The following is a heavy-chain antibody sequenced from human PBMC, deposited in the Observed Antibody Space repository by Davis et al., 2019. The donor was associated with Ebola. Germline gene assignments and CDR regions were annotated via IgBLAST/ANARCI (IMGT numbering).Heavy chain of an antibody. Sequence: ASVKVSCKASGYTFTGYYMHWVRQAPGQGLEWMERINPNSGGTNYAQKFQGRVTMTRDTSISTAYMELSRLRSDDTAVYYCATLWFGELLGMDVWGKGTTVTVSS. CDR2: INPNSGGT. V-gene: IGHV1-2*06. D-gene: IGHD3-10*01. CDR1: GYTFTGYY. CDR3: ATLWFGELLGMDV. J-gene: IGHJ6*04.